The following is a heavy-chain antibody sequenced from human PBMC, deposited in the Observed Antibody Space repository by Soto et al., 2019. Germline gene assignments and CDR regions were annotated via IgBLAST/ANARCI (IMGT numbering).Heavy chain of an antibody. J-gene: IGHJ6*02. Sequence: EVHLLESGGDLVQPGGSLRLSCTASGLTFSTYAMSWVRQAPGKGLEWVSAIGGSGTGGRTYYADSVKGRFTISRDNSKNTVYLQMNMLRADDTAVYDCAKSPLGRDGYHSDYYGMDVWGQGTTVTVSS. CDR2: IGGSGTGGRT. CDR3: AKSPLGRDGYHSDYYGMDV. D-gene: IGHD5-12*01. V-gene: IGHV3-23*01. CDR1: GLTFSTYA.